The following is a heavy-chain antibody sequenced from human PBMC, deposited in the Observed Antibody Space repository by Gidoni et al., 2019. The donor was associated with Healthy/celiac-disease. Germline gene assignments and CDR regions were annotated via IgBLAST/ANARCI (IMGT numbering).Heavy chain of an antibody. CDR2: ISSSSSYI. CDR1: GLTFSSYS. CDR3: ARVHDYGDPIDY. Sequence: EVQLVASGGGLVKPGGSLRLPCAAPGLTFSSYSMNWVRQAPGKVLEWVLFISSSSSYIYYADSVKVRFTISRDNAKNSLYLQMNSLRAEDTAVYYCARVHDYGDPIDYWGQGTLVTVSS. D-gene: IGHD4-17*01. V-gene: IGHV3-21*01. J-gene: IGHJ4*02.